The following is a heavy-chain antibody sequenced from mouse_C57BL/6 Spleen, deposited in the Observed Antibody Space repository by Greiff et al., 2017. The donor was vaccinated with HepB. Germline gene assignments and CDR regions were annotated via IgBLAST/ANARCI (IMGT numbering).Heavy chain of an antibody. V-gene: IGHV1-55*01. CDR1: GYTFTSYW. CDR2: IYPGSGST. CDR3: ARYGYYAFYAMDY. J-gene: IGHJ4*01. D-gene: IGHD2-3*01. Sequence: VKLQQPGAELVKPGASVKMSCKASGYTFTSYWITWVKQRPGQGLEWIGDIYPGSGSTNYNEKFKSKATLTVDTSSSTAYMQLSSLTSEDSAVYYCARYGYYAFYAMDYWGQGTSVTVSS.